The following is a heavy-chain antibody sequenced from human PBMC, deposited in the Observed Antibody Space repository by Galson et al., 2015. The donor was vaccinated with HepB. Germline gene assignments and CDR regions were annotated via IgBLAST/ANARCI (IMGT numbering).Heavy chain of an antibody. CDR3: ATGGLMYAFDI. D-gene: IGHD2-8*01. Sequence: SLRLVCAVSGITFSSYWMNWPRQAPGKGLECVASIKPDGTETQYVDPVKGRFTISRDNAKNSLYLQMNSLTVEDTAVYYCATGGLMYAFDIWGRGTKVTVSS. CDR2: IKPDGTET. CDR1: GITFSSYW. J-gene: IGHJ3*02. V-gene: IGHV3-7*01.